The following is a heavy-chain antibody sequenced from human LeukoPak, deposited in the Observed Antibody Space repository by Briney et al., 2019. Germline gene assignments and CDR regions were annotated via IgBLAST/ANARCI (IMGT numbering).Heavy chain of an antibody. CDR3: VRLLSSSGSNQILQH. D-gene: IGHD6-19*01. CDR1: GFIFSSYS. V-gene: IGHV3-48*01. J-gene: IGHJ1*01. Sequence: GGSLRLSCVASGFIFSSYSMNWVRQAPGKGLDWISYHSFSDTPIVYADSVKGRFTISRDSAKNSLYLQMNSLRAEDTAVYYCVRLLSSSGSNQILQHWGQGTLVIVSS. CDR2: HSFSDTPI.